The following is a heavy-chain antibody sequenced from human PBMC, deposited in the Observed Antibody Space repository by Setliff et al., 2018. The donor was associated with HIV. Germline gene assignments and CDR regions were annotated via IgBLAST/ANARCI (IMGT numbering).Heavy chain of an antibody. D-gene: IGHD6-19*01. CDR3: ARVPLSGWLYFDY. Sequence: ASVKVSCKASGYTFTSYDINWVRQATGQGLEWMGWMNPNSGNTGYAQKFQGRLTMTTDTSTSTAYMELRSLRSDDTAVYYCARVPLSGWLYFDYWGQGTLVTVSS. J-gene: IGHJ4*02. CDR2: MNPNSGNT. V-gene: IGHV1-8*02. CDR1: GYTFTSYD.